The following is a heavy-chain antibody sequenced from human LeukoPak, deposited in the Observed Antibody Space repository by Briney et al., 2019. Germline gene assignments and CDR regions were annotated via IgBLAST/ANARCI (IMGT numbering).Heavy chain of an antibody. CDR1: GGSISSTGYY. CDR2: IYYSETT. CDR3: ARQVSDYYYYYIDV. V-gene: IGHV4-39*01. J-gene: IGHJ6*03. D-gene: IGHD5/OR15-5a*01. Sequence: KPSETLSLTCTVSGGSISSTGYYWDWIRQPPGKGLEWIGSIYYSETTYYNSSLKSRVTISLNTSKNQFSLRLNSMTAADTAVYYCARQVSDYYYYYIDVWGKGATVTVSS.